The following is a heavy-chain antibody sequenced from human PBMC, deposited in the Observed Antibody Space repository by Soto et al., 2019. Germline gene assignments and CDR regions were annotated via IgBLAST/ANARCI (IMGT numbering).Heavy chain of an antibody. CDR3: AKPYYDFWSVYYFGAFDI. Sequence: GGSLRLSCAASGFTFSSYAMSWVRQAPGKGLEWVSAISGSGGSTYYADSVKGRFTISRDNSKNTLYLQMNSLRAEDTAVYYCAKPYYDFWSVYYFGAFDIWGQGTMVTVSS. CDR2: ISGSGGST. CDR1: GFTFSSYA. J-gene: IGHJ3*02. V-gene: IGHV3-23*01. D-gene: IGHD3-3*01.